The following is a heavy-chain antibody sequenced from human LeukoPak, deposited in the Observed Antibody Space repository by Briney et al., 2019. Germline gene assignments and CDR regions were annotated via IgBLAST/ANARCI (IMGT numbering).Heavy chain of an antibody. D-gene: IGHD3-22*01. Sequence: GGSLRLSCAASGFTFNDYEMTWVRQAPGKGLEWISYISSSGSITSHADSVKGRFTISRDNAKNSLYLQMNSLRAEDTAVYYCARGGDNYYDSSGYFGAFDIWGQGTMVTVSS. V-gene: IGHV3-48*03. CDR2: ISSSGSIT. J-gene: IGHJ3*02. CDR1: GFTFNDYE. CDR3: ARGGDNYYDSSGYFGAFDI.